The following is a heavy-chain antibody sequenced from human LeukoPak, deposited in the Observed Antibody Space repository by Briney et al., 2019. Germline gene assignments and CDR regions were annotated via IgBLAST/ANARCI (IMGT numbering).Heavy chain of an antibody. CDR3: ARSGVAYSSSWYDYHYYYMDV. CDR1: GFTFSFYA. V-gene: IGHV3-30*01. CDR2: ISYDGSNE. D-gene: IGHD6-13*01. J-gene: IGHJ6*03. Sequence: GGSLRLSCAASGFTFSFYAMLWVRQAPGKGLEWVAVISYDGSNEYYADSVKGRFTISRDNSKNTLYLQMNSLRGEDTAVYYCARSGVAYSSSWYDYHYYYMDVWGKGTTVTVSS.